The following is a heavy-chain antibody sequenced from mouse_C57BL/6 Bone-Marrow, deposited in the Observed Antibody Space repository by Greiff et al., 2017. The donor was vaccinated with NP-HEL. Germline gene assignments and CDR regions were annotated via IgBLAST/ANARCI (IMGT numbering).Heavy chain of an antibody. CDR3: ARRVRRRPFDY. V-gene: IGHV1-61*01. CDR2: IYPSDSET. D-gene: IGHD2-14*01. Sequence: QVQLQQSGAELVRPGSSVKLSCKASGYTFTSYWMDWVKQRPGQGLEWIGNIYPSDSETHYNQKFKDKATLTVDKSSSTAYMQLSSLTSEDSAVYYCARRVRRRPFDYWGQGTTLTVSS. J-gene: IGHJ2*01. CDR1: GYTFTSYW.